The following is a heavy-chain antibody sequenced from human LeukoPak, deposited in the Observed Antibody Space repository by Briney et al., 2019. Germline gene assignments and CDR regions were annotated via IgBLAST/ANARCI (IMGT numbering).Heavy chain of an antibody. V-gene: IGHV1-69*13. J-gene: IGHJ4*02. CDR2: IIPIFGTA. CDR1: GGTFSSYA. D-gene: IGHD3-10*01. Sequence: SVKVSCKASGGTFSSYAISWVRQAPGQGREWMGGIIPIFGTANYAQKFQGRVTITADESTSTAYMELSSLRSEDTAVYYCAREAGSGSYAAFWGQGTLVTVSS. CDR3: AREAGSGSYAAF.